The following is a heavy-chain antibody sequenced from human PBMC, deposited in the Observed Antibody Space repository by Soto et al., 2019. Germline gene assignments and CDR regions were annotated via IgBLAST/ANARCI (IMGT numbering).Heavy chain of an antibody. CDR3: VRGDDGVFDY. J-gene: IGHJ4*02. V-gene: IGHV3-13*01. D-gene: IGHD4-17*01. Sequence: EVHLVASGGGLIQPGGSLRISCAASGFAFSRHDMHWVRQPTGRGLEWVSSIGIAGDTHYSGSVKGRFTLSRENAKNSLYLLMNSLRAGDTAVYYCVRGDDGVFDYWGQGILVTVSS. CDR1: GFAFSRHD. CDR2: IGIAGDT.